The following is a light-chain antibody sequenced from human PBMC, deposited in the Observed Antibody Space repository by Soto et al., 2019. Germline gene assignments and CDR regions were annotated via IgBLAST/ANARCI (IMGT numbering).Light chain of an antibody. V-gene: IGLV2-14*01. CDR1: SSDVGGYNY. CDR2: EVS. Sequence: QSALTQPASVCGSPGQSITISCTGTSSDVGGYNYVSWYQQHPAKAPKLMIYEVSNRPSGVSHRFSGSKSGNTASLTISGLQAEDEADYYCFSYTTSSTLVFGGGTKLTVL. CDR3: FSYTTSSTLV. J-gene: IGLJ3*02.